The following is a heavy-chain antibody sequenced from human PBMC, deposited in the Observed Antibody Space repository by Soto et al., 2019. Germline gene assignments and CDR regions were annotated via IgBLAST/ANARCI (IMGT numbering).Heavy chain of an antibody. J-gene: IGHJ6*03. CDR1: GLSIKTGGYY. D-gene: IGHD2-15*01. CDR2: IYYSGTT. V-gene: IGHV4-31*03. Sequence: SETLSLTCSVSGLSIKTGGYYWTWIRQHPERGMEWIGYIYYSGTTYFNPSLKSRISMSVDMSMNQFSMKLTSVTAADTAVYFCARDGVAGSQYYYYYMDVWGKGTTVTVSS. CDR3: ARDGVAGSQYYYYYMDV.